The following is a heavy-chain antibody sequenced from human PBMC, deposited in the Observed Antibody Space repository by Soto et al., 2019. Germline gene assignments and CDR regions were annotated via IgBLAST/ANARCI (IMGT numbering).Heavy chain of an antibody. J-gene: IGHJ4*02. D-gene: IGHD2-21*02. CDR3: ARVAPNCGGDCYDW. CDR2: IYHSGST. Sequence: SETLSLTCAVSGYSISSSYYWGWIRQPPGKGLEWIGSIYHSGSTYYNPSLKSRVTISVDASNNQFSLKVRSVTAADTAVYYCARVAPNCGGDCYDWWGQGTLVTVSS. CDR1: GYSISSSYY. V-gene: IGHV4-38-2*01.